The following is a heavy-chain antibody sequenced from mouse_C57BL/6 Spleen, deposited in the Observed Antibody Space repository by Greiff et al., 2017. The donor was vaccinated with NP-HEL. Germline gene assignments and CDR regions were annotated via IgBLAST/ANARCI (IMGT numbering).Heavy chain of an antibody. V-gene: IGHV1-55*01. D-gene: IGHD2-1*01. CDR3: ARRGNYYAMDY. J-gene: IGHJ4*01. CDR1: GYTFTSYW. Sequence: QVQLQQPGAELVKPGASVKMSCKASGYTFTSYWITWVKQRPGQGLEWIGDIYPGSGSTNYNEKFKSKATLTVDTSSSTAYMQLSSLTSEDAAVYYCARRGNYYAMDYWGQGTSVTVSA. CDR2: IYPGSGST.